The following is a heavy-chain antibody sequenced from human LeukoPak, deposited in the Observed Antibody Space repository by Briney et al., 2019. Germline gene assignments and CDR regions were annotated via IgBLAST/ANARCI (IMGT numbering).Heavy chain of an antibody. V-gene: IGHV3-21*04. D-gene: IGHD6-13*01. CDR1: GFTFSTYN. CDR3: AKDRPRRYSSSWYNWFDP. J-gene: IGHJ5*02. Sequence: KPGGSLRLSCAASGFTFSTYNMNWVRQAPGKGLEWVSSISSSSNYIYYADSVKGRFTISRDNSKNTLYLQMNSLRAEDTAVYYCAKDRPRRYSSSWYNWFDPWGQGTLVTVSS. CDR2: ISSSSNYI.